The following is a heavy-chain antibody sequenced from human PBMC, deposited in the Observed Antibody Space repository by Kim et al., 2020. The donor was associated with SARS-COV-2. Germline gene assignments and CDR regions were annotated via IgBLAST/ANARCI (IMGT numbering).Heavy chain of an antibody. Sequence: SETLSLTCTVSGGSISSYYWSWIRQPAGKGLEWIGRINTSGSTNSNPSLKSRVTMSVDTSKNQFSLKLSSVTAADTAVYYCAGSYSSGWHIVGGWFDPWGQGTLVTVSS. CDR3: AGSYSSGWHIVGGWFDP. CDR1: GGSISSYY. J-gene: IGHJ5*02. CDR2: INTSGST. V-gene: IGHV4-4*07. D-gene: IGHD6-19*01.